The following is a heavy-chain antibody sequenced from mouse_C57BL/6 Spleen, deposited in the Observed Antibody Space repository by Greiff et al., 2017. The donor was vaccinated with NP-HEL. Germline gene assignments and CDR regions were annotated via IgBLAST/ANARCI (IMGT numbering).Heavy chain of an antibody. CDR3: VRGGNYYGSSYYAMDY. Sequence: EVKLMESGGGLVQPKGSLKLSCAASGFTFNTYAMHWVRQAPGKGLEWVARIRRKSSNYATYYADSVKDRFTISRDDSQSMLYLQMNNLKTEDTAMYYCVRGGNYYGSSYYAMDYWGQGTSVTVSS. V-gene: IGHV10-3*01. CDR2: IRRKSSNYAT. CDR1: GFTFNTYA. D-gene: IGHD1-1*01. J-gene: IGHJ4*01.